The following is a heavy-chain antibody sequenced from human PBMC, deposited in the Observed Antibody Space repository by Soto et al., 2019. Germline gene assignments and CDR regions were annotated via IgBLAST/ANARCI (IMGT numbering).Heavy chain of an antibody. D-gene: IGHD6-13*01. J-gene: IGHJ5*02. Sequence: PGGSLRLSCAASGFTFSSYWMSWVRQAPGKGLEWVSYISSSSSTIYYADSVKGRFTISRDNAKNSLYLQMNSLRAEDTALYYCARHPERIAQIGWFDPWGQGTLVTVSS. CDR2: ISSSSSTI. V-gene: IGHV3-48*01. CDR1: GFTFSSYW. CDR3: ARHPERIAQIGWFDP.